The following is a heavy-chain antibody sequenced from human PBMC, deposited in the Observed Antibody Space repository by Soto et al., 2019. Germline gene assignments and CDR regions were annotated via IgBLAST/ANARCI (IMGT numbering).Heavy chain of an antibody. CDR2: IYHSGST. J-gene: IGHJ5*02. CDR3: AREEHSYGYDWFDP. D-gene: IGHD5-18*01. V-gene: IGHV4-38-2*02. Sequence: PSETLSLTCAVSGYSISSGYYWGWIRQPPGKGLEWIGSIYHSGSTYYNPSLKSRVTISVDTSKNQFSLKLSSVTAADTAVYYCAREEHSYGYDWFDPWGQGTLVTVSS. CDR1: GYSISSGYY.